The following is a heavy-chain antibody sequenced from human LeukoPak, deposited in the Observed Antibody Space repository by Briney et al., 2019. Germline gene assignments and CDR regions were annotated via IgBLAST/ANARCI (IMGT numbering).Heavy chain of an antibody. CDR3: ARENFYDSSGYDAFDI. J-gene: IGHJ3*02. D-gene: IGHD3-22*01. Sequence: GRSLRLSCAASGFTFSSYEMNWVRQAPGKGLEWVSYISSGGSTIYYADSVEGRFTVSRDNAKNSLYLQMNSLRAEDTAVYYCARENFYDSSGYDAFDIWGQGTMVTVSS. CDR1: GFTFSSYE. CDR2: ISSGGSTI. V-gene: IGHV3-48*03.